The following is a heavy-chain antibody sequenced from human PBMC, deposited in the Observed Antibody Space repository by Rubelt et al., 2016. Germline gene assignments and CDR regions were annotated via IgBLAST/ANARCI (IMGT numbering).Heavy chain of an antibody. CDR2: IIPIFGTA. J-gene: IGHJ4*02. Sequence: QVQLVQSGAEVKKPGSSVMVSCKASGGTFRSYAISWVRQAPGQGIEWVGGIIPIFGTATYAQKFQGRVTIIADESTSTSYMELSSLRSEDTAVYYCARRQQLGPFDYWGQGTLVTVSS. CDR3: ARRQQLGPFDY. V-gene: IGHV1-69*01. D-gene: IGHD6-13*01. CDR1: GGTFRSYA.